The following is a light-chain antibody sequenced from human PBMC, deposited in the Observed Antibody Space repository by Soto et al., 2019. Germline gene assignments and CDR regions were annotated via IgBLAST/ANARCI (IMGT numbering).Light chain of an antibody. CDR1: QSVSSSY. V-gene: IGKV3-20*01. CDR3: QQYDNWPT. Sequence: EIVLTQSPGTLSLSPGERATLSCRASQSVSSSYLAWYQHKPGQAPRLLIGASTRATGIPDRFSDSGSGTDFTLTISSLQSEDFAVYYCQQYDNWPTFGQGTKVDIK. CDR2: GAS. J-gene: IGKJ1*01.